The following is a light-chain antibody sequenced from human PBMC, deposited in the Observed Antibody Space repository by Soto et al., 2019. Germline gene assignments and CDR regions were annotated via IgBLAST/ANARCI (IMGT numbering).Light chain of an antibody. CDR2: KAS. Sequence: DIQMTQSPSSLSASVGDRVTITCRSSQSISSYLNWYQQKPWKAPNLLIYKASSLESGVPSRFSGSGSGTEFTLTISSLQPDDFATYYCQQYNSYPWTFGQGTKVDIK. CDR3: QQYNSYPWT. J-gene: IGKJ1*01. CDR1: QSISSY. V-gene: IGKV1-5*03.